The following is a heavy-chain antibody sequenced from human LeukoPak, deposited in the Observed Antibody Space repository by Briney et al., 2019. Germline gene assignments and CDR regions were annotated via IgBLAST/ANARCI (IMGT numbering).Heavy chain of an antibody. V-gene: IGHV4-34*01. Sequence: PSETLSLTCAVYGGSFSGYYWSWVRQPPGKRLEWIGEINHSGSTNYNPSLKSRVTTSVDTSKNQFSLKLSSVTAADTAVYYCARKLRFWSGYYTYWFDPWGQGTLVTVSS. CDR3: ARKLRFWSGYYTYWFDP. CDR1: GGSFSGYY. J-gene: IGHJ5*02. CDR2: INHSGST. D-gene: IGHD3-3*01.